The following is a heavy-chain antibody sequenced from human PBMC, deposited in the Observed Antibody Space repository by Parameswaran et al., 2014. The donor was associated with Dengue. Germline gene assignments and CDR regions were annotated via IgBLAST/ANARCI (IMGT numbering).Heavy chain of an antibody. Sequence: WIRQPPGKGLEWIGEINHSGSTNYNPSLKSRVTISVDTSKNQFSLKLSSVTAADTAVYYCARVERGDYYDSSAYRGDFQHWGQGTLVTVSS. CDR3: ARVERGDYYDSSAYRGDFQH. D-gene: IGHD3-22*01. J-gene: IGHJ1*01. CDR2: INHSGST. V-gene: IGHV4-34*01.